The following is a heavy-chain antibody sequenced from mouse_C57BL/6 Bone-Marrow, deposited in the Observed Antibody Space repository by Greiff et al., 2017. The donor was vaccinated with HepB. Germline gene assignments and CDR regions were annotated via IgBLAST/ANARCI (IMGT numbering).Heavy chain of an antibody. CDR3: TGAITTVGFDY. V-gene: IGHV6-3*01. Sequence: EVKVEESGGGLVQPGGSMKLSRVASGFTFSNYWMNWVRQSPEKGLEWVAQIRLKSDNYATHYAESVKGRFTISRDDSKSSVYLQMNNLRAEDTGIYYCTGAITTVGFDYWGQGTTLTVSS. CDR2: IRLKSDNYAT. CDR1: GFTFSNYW. J-gene: IGHJ2*01. D-gene: IGHD1-1*01.